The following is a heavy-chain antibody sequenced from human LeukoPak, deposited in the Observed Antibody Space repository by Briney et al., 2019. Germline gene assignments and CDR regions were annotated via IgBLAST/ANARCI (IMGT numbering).Heavy chain of an antibody. J-gene: IGHJ6*03. CDR1: GFTFSSYW. Sequence: GGSLRLSCADSGFTFSSYWMHWVRQAPGKGLVWVSRINTDGSSTSYADSVKGRFTISRDNAKNTLYLQMNSLRAEDTAVYYCLRMSYSGVDYYYYMDVWSKGTTVTVSS. CDR2: INTDGSST. CDR3: LRMSYSGVDYYYYMDV. D-gene: IGHD4-17*01. V-gene: IGHV3-74*01.